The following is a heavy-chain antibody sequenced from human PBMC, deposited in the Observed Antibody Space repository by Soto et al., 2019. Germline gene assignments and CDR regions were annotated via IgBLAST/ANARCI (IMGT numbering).Heavy chain of an antibody. J-gene: IGHJ4*02. D-gene: IGHD6-13*01. Sequence: QVQLVESGGGVVQPGRSLRLSCAASGFTFSSCSMHWVRQAPGKGLEWVALISNDDSNKFYADSVKGRFTISRDNSKNTLYLQMSRLRAEDTAVYYCAGGSPWEQQLQGPFDYWGQGTLVTVSS. CDR2: ISNDDSNK. CDR1: GFTFSSCS. V-gene: IGHV3-30-3*01. CDR3: AGGSPWEQQLQGPFDY.